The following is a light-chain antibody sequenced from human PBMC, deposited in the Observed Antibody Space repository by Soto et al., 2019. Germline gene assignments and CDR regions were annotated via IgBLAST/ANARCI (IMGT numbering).Light chain of an antibody. CDR3: QHYGSSMYT. J-gene: IGKJ2*01. CDR2: GAS. CDR1: HNISSTY. V-gene: IGKV3-20*01. Sequence: EVVLTQSPGTLSLSPGEGATLSCRARHNISSTYLAWYQQKPGQAPRLLIYGASSRATGIPDRFSGSGSGTDFTLTVSILEPEDFAVFYCQHYGSSMYTFGQGTRLDIK.